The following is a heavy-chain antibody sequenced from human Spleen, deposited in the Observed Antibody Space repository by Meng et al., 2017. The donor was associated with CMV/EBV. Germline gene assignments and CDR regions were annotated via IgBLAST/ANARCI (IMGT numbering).Heavy chain of an antibody. CDR2: ISSSGSTM. CDR1: GFTFSDYY. J-gene: IGHJ5*02. V-gene: IGHV3-11*04. D-gene: IGHD5-24*01. CDR3: ARWTTWLQYIWFDP. Sequence: GGSLRLSCAASGFTFSDYYMTWIRWAPGKGLEWVSYISSSGSTMYYGDSVKGRFTISRDNAKNSLYLQMNSLRAEDTAVYYCARWTTWLQYIWFDPWGQGTLVTVSS.